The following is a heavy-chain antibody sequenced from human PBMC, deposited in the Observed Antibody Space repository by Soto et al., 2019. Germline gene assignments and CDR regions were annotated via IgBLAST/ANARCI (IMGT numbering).Heavy chain of an antibody. Sequence: ASVKVSCKASGYTFTYYAVTWLRQAPGQGLEWMGWISAYNGHTKYAQNLQGRLTLTTDTPTNTAYMELRSLRSDDTAVYYCARGALDFEYSGQGTMVTVSS. V-gene: IGHV1-18*01. J-gene: IGHJ4*02. CDR2: ISAYNGHT. D-gene: IGHD3-16*01. CDR3: ARGALDFEY. CDR1: GYTFTYYA.